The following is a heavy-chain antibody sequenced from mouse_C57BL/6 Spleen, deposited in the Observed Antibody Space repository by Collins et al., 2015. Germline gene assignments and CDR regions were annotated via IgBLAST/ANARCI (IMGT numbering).Heavy chain of an antibody. CDR3: ARDHIGLLPFAY. Sequence: DVQLQESGPGLVKPSQSLSLTCTVTGYSITSDYAWNWIRQFPGNKLEWMGYISYSGSTSYNPSLKSRISITRDTSKNQFFLQLNSVTTEDTATYYCARDHIGLLPFAYWGQGTLVTVSA. J-gene: IGHJ3*01. D-gene: IGHD2-3*01. CDR2: ISYSGST. V-gene: IGHV3-2*02. CDR1: GYSITSDYA.